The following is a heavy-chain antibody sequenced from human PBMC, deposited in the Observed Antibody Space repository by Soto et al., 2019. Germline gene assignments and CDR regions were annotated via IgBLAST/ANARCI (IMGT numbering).Heavy chain of an antibody. V-gene: IGHV5-51*01. CDR2: FYPGDSTS. CDR3: ARIIGYCRNNDCSWTFDI. D-gene: IGHD2-15*01. CDR1: GYSFISYW. Sequence: GESLKISCKASGYSFISYWVAWVRQLPGKGLEWMGTFYPGDSTSTYSPSFQGQVTISVDKSISTAYLQLSSLKASDTAMYYCARIIGYCRNNDCSWTFDIWGQGTMVTVSS. J-gene: IGHJ3*02.